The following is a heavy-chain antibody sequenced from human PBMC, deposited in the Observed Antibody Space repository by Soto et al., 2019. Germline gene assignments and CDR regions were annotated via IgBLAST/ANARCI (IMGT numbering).Heavy chain of an antibody. D-gene: IGHD2-15*01. Sequence: SETLSLTCAVYGGSFTGYYWSWIRQPPGGGLEWIGEINHSGSTNYNPSLKSRVTISVDTSKNQFSLKLSSVTAADTAVYYCARGAQDILVVVAAAESSYYYYMDVWCKGTPVT. V-gene: IGHV4-34*01. CDR3: ARGAQDILVVVAAAESSYYYYMDV. CDR1: GGSFTGYY. J-gene: IGHJ6*03. CDR2: INHSGST.